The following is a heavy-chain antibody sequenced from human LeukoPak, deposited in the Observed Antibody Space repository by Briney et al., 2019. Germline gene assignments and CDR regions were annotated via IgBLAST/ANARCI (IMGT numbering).Heavy chain of an antibody. J-gene: IGHJ3*02. CDR2: INPNSGGT. Sequence: ASVKVSCKASGYTFTGYYMHWVRQAPGQGLEWMGWINPNSGGTNYAQKFQGRVTMTRDTSISTAYMELSRLRSDDTAVYYCARDAALSVVPAAIPSDAFDIWGQGTMVTVSS. D-gene: IGHD2-2*02. CDR3: ARDAALSVVPAAIPSDAFDI. V-gene: IGHV1-2*02. CDR1: GYTFTGYY.